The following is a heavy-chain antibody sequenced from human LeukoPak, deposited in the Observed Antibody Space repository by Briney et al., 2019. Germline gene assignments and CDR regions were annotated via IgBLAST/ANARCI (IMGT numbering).Heavy chain of an antibody. CDR2: ISYSGST. V-gene: IGHV4-59*08. CDR3: ARIDRNAFDI. D-gene: IGHD3-9*01. J-gene: IGHJ3*02. Sequence: SETLSLTCTVSRDFISDYYWSWIRQPPGKGLEWIGYISYSGSTNYNPSLKSRVTISVDTSKNQFSLRLSSVTAPDTAVYYCARIDRNAFDIWGQGTMVTVSS. CDR1: RDFISDYY.